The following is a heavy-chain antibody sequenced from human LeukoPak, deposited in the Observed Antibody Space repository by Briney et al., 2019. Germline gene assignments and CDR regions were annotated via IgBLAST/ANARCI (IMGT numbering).Heavy chain of an antibody. CDR1: GGSVSSGSSY. CDR2: IYYSGST. CDR3: ASGGWYHDY. Sequence: SETLSLTCTVSGGSVSSGSSYWSWIRQPPGKGLEWIGYIYYSGSTNYDPSLKSRVTISVDTSKNQFSLKLSSVTAADTAVYYCASGGWYHDYWGQGTLATVSS. V-gene: IGHV4-61*01. J-gene: IGHJ4*02. D-gene: IGHD6-19*01.